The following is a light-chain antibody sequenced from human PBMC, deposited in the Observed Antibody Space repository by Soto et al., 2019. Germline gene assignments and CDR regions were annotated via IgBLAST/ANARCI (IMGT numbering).Light chain of an antibody. V-gene: IGKV3-15*01. Sequence: EIVMTQSPATLSVSPGERATLSCRASQSVSSNLAWYQQKPGQAPRLLFYGASTRATGIPARFSGSGSGTEFTLTISSLHYEDFAVYYCQQYDNWPPYTFGQGTKLQIK. CDR2: GAS. J-gene: IGKJ2*01. CDR1: QSVSSN. CDR3: QQYDNWPPYT.